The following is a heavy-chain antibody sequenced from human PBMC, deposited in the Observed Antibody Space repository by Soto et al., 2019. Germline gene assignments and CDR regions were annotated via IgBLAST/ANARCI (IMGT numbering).Heavy chain of an antibody. CDR2: VNPYNGNT. CDR1: GYSFVTYG. V-gene: IGHV1-18*01. J-gene: IGHJ4*02. CDR3: ARLMQWLVLGY. D-gene: IGHD6-19*01. Sequence: ASVKVSCKTSGYSFVTYGITWVRQAPGQGLEWMGWVNPYNGNTNYAHKFQGRVTMTTEKSTSTVYMELRSLRSDDTAVYYCARLMQWLVLGYWGQGTLVTVSS.